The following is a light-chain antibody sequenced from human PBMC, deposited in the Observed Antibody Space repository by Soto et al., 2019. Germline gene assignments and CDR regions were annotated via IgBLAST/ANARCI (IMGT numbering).Light chain of an antibody. Sequence: DVKMTQSPSTLSASVGDRVTITCRASQSVRSWLAWYQQKPGRAPKFLIYDASSLESGVPSRFSGSGSGTEFTLTISNLQPDDFATYYCQQYDNYPLTFGGGTKV. CDR3: QQYDNYPLT. J-gene: IGKJ4*01. CDR1: QSVRSW. V-gene: IGKV1-5*01. CDR2: DAS.